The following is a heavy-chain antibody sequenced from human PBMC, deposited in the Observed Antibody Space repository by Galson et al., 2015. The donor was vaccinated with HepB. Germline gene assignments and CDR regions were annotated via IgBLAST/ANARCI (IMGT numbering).Heavy chain of an antibody. Sequence: SLRLSCAASGFTFSDYYMSWIRQAPGKGLEWVSYISSSSSYTYYADSVKGRFTISRVNAKNSLYLQMNGLRAEDTAVYYCARVAASEYGDHTHLDYWGQGTLVTVSS. CDR3: ARVAASEYGDHTHLDY. V-gene: IGHV3-11*06. CDR1: GFTFSDYY. J-gene: IGHJ4*02. D-gene: IGHD4-17*01. CDR2: ISSSSSYT.